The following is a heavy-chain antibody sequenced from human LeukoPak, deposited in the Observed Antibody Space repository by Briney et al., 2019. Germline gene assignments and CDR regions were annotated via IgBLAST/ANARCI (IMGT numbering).Heavy chain of an antibody. CDR1: GFTFSRHW. J-gene: IGHJ4*02. V-gene: IGHV3-7*01. D-gene: IGHD2-15*01. CDR2: IKEDGREK. Sequence: GGSLRPSCAASGFTFSRHWMSWVRQAPGKGLEWVANIKEDGREKKYVDSVKDRFTISRDNTKNLVYLQMSGLRVDDTAIYYCARDKEGGSNDHWGQGTLVTVAS. CDR3: ARDKEGGSNDH.